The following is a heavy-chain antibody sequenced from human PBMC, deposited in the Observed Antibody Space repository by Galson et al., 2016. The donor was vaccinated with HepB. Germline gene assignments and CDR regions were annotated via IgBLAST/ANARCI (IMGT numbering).Heavy chain of an antibody. D-gene: IGHD3-16*01. CDR1: GLTFSSSA. V-gene: IGHV3-23*01. Sequence: SLRLSCAASGLTFSSSAMAWVRQAPGKGLEWVSAINENGGATYYADSVKGRFTISRDNSKNTLYLQMNSLRADDTAVYFCAKGGGVKTPLKNWGQGTLVTVSS. CDR2: INENGGAT. CDR3: AKGGGVKTPLKN. J-gene: IGHJ4*02.